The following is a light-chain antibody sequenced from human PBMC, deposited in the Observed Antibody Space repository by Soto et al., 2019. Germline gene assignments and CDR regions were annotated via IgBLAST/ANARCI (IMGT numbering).Light chain of an antibody. V-gene: IGKV1-39*01. Sequence: DIQMTQSPSSLSASVGDRVTITCRASQSIGKHLNWYQQKPGKAPKFLIYAASSLQSGVPSRFSGSGSGTDFTLTVDSPQPEDFATYYCQQSYSSPVTFGQGHDWRL. CDR3: QQSYSSPVT. CDR2: AAS. CDR1: QSIGKH. J-gene: IGKJ5*01.